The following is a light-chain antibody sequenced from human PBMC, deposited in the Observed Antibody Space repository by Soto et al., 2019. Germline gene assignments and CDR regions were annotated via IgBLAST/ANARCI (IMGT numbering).Light chain of an antibody. CDR2: GAS. CDR3: QHFNSWPLL. J-gene: IGKJ1*01. CDR1: QNVNNR. V-gene: IGKV3-15*01. Sequence: EIGMTQSPAMLSVSPGERATLSCRASQNVNNRLAWYQQKAGQPPRLLIYGASTRATGIPARFSGSGSGTEFTLTISSLQSEDFAVYYCQHFNSWPLLFGQGTKV.